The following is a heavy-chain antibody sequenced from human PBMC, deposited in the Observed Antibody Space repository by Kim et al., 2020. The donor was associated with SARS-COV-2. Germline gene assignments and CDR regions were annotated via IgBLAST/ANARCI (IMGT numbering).Heavy chain of an antibody. CDR1: GFTFSDYY. J-gene: IGHJ6*02. V-gene: IGHV3-11*05. CDR2: ISSISSYT. Sequence: GGSLRLSCAASGFTFSDYYMSWIRQAPGKGLEWFSYISSISSYTNYADSVKGRFTISRDNAKNSLYLQMNSLRAEDTAVYYCARAGYSSSWYSTGYYYYGMDVWGQGTTVTVSS. D-gene: IGHD6-13*01. CDR3: ARAGYSSSWYSTGYYYYGMDV.